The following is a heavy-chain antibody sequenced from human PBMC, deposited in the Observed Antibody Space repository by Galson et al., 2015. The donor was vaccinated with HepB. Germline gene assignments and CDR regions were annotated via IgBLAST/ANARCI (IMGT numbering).Heavy chain of an antibody. J-gene: IGHJ5*02. CDR2: INHSGST. Sequence: TLSLTCAVYGGSFSGYYWSWIRQPPGKGLEWIGEINHSGSTNYNPSLKSRVTISVDTSKNQFSLKLSSVTAADTAVYYCARGPVYYDFWSGAKRSNWFDPWGQGTLVTVSS. D-gene: IGHD3-3*01. V-gene: IGHV4-34*01. CDR3: ARGPVYYDFWSGAKRSNWFDP. CDR1: GGSFSGYY.